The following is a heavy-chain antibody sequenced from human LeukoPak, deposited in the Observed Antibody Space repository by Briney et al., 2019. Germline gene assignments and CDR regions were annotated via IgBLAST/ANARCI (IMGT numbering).Heavy chain of an antibody. V-gene: IGHV3-23*01. D-gene: IGHD7-27*01. CDR2: ITGSSTWT. Sequence: GGSLRLSCEASGFTFRTYGMTWVRQAPGRGLEWVSGITGSSTWTYYADSVRGRFTISRDNSKNTLHLQMNNLTADDTAIYYCARELVSLGTGYFDLWGRGTLVTVSS. CDR1: GFTFRTYG. CDR3: ARELVSLGTGYFDL. J-gene: IGHJ2*01.